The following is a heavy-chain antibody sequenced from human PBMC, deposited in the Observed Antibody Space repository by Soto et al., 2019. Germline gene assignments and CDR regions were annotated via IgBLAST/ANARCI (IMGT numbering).Heavy chain of an antibody. J-gene: IGHJ5*02. Sequence: QVQLVQSGAEVKKPGSSVKVSCKASGGTFSSYTISWVRQAPGQGLEWMGRIIPILGIANYAPKFQGRVTITAEKPTSTSYMELSSLRSEDTAVYYCARDCSSTSCYAYPWGQGTLVTVSS. V-gene: IGHV1-69*08. D-gene: IGHD2-2*01. CDR1: GGTFSSYT. CDR3: ARDCSSTSCYAYP. CDR2: IIPILGIA.